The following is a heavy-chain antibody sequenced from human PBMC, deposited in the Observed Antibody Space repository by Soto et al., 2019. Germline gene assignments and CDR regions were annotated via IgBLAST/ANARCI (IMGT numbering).Heavy chain of an antibody. V-gene: IGHV1-69*06. Sequence: SVKVSCKASGGTFGSDAITWVRQAPGQGLEWVGRIIPIFGTTNYAQNLQGRVTISADKSTLTSYMELHSLTTDDTALYYCARDRTDSGYYTNWLDPWGQGTQVTVSS. CDR1: GGTFGSDA. J-gene: IGHJ5*02. D-gene: IGHD3-22*01. CDR3: ARDRTDSGYYTNWLDP. CDR2: IIPIFGTT.